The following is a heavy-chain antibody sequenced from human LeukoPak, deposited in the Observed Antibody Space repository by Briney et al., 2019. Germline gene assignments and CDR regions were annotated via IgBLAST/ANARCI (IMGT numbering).Heavy chain of an antibody. V-gene: IGHV3-23*01. J-gene: IGHJ5*02. CDR1: GFSFSSYG. CDR2: ISGGGGTT. CDR3: AKAYANSGHILRYSDL. D-gene: IGHD3-22*01. Sequence: PGGSLRLSCAASGFSFSSYGMNCVRQAPGKGLEWISGISGGGGTTYYADSVMRRFTISRDNSRNTLYLQMHSLRVEDTAVYFSAKAYANSGHILRYSDLWGQGTLVTVSS.